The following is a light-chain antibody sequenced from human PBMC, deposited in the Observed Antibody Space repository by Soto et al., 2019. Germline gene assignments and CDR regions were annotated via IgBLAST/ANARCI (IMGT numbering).Light chain of an antibody. J-gene: IGKJ1*01. CDR2: TAS. CDR3: QEYSTSHYI. Sequence: DVQMTQSPSTLSASVGDRVTITCRASQTISNWLDWYQQKPGEAPKLLIHTASTLESGAPSRFSGSGSGTEFTLTISSLQPDDFAIYYCQEYSTSHYIFGQGTKVEVK. V-gene: IGKV1-5*01. CDR1: QTISNW.